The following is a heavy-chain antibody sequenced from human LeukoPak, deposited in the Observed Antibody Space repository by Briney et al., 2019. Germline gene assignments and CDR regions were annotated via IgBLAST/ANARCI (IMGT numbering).Heavy chain of an antibody. D-gene: IGHD3-3*01. Sequence: SEILSLTCTVSGGSISSGSYYWSWIRQPAGKGLEWIGRIYTSGSTNYNPSLKSRVTISVDTSKNQFSLKLSSVTAADTAVYYCATTYYDFWSGYFRYFDLWGRGTLVTVSS. CDR3: ATTYYDFWSGYFRYFDL. CDR2: IYTSGST. J-gene: IGHJ2*01. CDR1: GGSISSGSYY. V-gene: IGHV4-61*02.